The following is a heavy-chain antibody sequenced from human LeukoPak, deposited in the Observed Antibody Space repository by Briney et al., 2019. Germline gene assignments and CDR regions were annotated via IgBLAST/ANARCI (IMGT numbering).Heavy chain of an antibody. Sequence: GGSLRLSCAASGFTFSSYSMNWVRQAPGKGLEWVSYISGGSSTIYYADSVKGRFTISRDNAKNSLYLQMNSLRDEGTAVYYCAIRQYSSSWTFDYWGQGTLVTVSS. J-gene: IGHJ4*02. CDR3: AIRQYSSSWTFDY. D-gene: IGHD6-13*01. CDR1: GFTFSSYS. V-gene: IGHV3-48*02. CDR2: ISGGSSTI.